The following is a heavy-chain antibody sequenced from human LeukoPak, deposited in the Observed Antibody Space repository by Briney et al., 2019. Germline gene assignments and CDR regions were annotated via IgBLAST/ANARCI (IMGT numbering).Heavy chain of an antibody. CDR1: GYTFTGYY. CDR2: INPNSGGT. J-gene: IGHJ4*02. V-gene: IGHV1-2*02. CDR3: ARVGATGTTSPFDY. Sequence: GASVKVSCKTSGYTFTGYYMHWVRQAPGQGLEWMGWINPNSGGTNYAQKIQGRVTMTRDTSISTAYMELSRLRSDDTAVYYCARVGATGTTSPFDYWGQGTLVTVSS. D-gene: IGHD1-1*01.